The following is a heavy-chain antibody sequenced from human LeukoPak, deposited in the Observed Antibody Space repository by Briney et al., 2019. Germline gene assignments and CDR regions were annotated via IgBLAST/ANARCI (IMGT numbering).Heavy chain of an antibody. CDR2: ISGSGGST. D-gene: IGHD2-2*01. CDR1: GFTFSSYA. V-gene: IGHV3-23*01. CDR3: AKVGMDGSNTSCYESISDY. Sequence: GGSLRLSCAASGFTFSSYAMSWVRQAPGKGLVWVSAISGSGGSTYYADSVKGRFTISRDNSKNTLYLQMNSLRAEDTAVYYWAKVGMDGSNTSCYESISDYWGQGTLVTVSS. J-gene: IGHJ4*02.